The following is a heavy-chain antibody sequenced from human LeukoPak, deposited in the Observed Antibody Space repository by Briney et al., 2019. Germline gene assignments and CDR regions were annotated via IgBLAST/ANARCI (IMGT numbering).Heavy chain of an antibody. CDR1: GFTFSSYS. V-gene: IGHV3-48*04. J-gene: IGHJ4*02. CDR3: ARALGYCSSTSCYAFDY. CDR2: ISSSGSTI. Sequence: GGSLRLSCAASGFTFSSYSMNWVRQAPGKGLEWVSYISSSGSTIYYADSVKGRFTISRDNAKNSLYLQMNSLRAEDTAVYYCARALGYCSSTSCYAFDYWGQGTLVTVSS. D-gene: IGHD2-2*01.